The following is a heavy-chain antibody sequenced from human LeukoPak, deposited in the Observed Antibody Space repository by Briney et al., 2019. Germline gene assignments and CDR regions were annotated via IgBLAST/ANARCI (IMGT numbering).Heavy chain of an antibody. D-gene: IGHD6-13*01. CDR1: GGSISSGSYY. Sequence: PSQTLSLTCTVSGGSISSGSYYWSWIRQPAGKGLQWIGRIYTSGSTNYNPSLKSRVTISVDTSKNQFSLKLSSVTAADTAVYYCARDMDSSSWYWYFDLWGRGTLVTVSS. J-gene: IGHJ2*01. CDR3: ARDMDSSSWYWYFDL. CDR2: IYTSGST. V-gene: IGHV4-61*02.